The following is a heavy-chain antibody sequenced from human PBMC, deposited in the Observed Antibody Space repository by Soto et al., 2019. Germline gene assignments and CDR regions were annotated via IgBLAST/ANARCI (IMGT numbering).Heavy chain of an antibody. D-gene: IGHD3-3*01. CDR2: TIHIFSTT. CDR3: AAAVWRGYSEYYYGMDV. J-gene: IGHJ6*02. CDR1: GGTFISYA. V-gene: IGHV1-69*01. Sequence: QVQLVQSGAEVRKPGSSVTVSCKAFGGTFISYAFSWVRQAPGQGLEWMGGTIHIFSTTHYAQNFQGRVTITADGSTSTAYMELSSLRSEDTAVYYCAAAVWRGYSEYYYGMDVWGLGTTVTVSS.